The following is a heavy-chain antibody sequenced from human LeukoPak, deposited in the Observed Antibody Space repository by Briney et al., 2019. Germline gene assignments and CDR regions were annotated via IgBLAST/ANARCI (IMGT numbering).Heavy chain of an antibody. CDR3: ARDKTNWFDP. CDR2: IYYSGIT. V-gene: IGHV4-61*01. Sequence: SETLPLTCTVSGGSVSSGSYYWSWIRQPPGKGLEWIGYIYYSGITNYNPSLKSRVTISVDTSKNQFSLKLSSVTAADTAVYYCARDKTNWFDPWGQGTLVTVSS. CDR1: GGSVSSGSYY. J-gene: IGHJ5*02.